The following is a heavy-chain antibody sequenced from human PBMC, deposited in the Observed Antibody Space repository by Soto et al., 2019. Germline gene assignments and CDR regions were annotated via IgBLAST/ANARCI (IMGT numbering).Heavy chain of an antibody. Sequence: DSVKVSCNASAYTFTSYCVNWVRQATGQGLEWMGWMNPNSGNTGYAQKFQGRVTMTRNTSISTAYMELSSLRSEDTAVYYCARGGLADGITIFGVVITNGKGGSGSYSLPDYWGQGTLVTVSS. CDR1: AYTFTSYC. CDR3: ARGGLADGITIFGVVITNGKGGSGSYSLPDY. J-gene: IGHJ4*02. CDR2: MNPNSGNT. D-gene: IGHD3-3*01. V-gene: IGHV1-8*01.